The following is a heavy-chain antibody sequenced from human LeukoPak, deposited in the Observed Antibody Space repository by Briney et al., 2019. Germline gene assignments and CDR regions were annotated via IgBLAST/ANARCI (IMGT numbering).Heavy chain of an antibody. J-gene: IGHJ4*02. D-gene: IGHD1-26*01. CDR2: ITANGGRT. CDR1: GFTFSRYA. Sequence: PGGSLRLSCAASGFTFSRYAMHWVRQAPGKGLEWISFITANGGRTYYADSVKGRFTISRDNSKNSLYLQMNSLRTEDTALYYCAKDRDTTGFYWGQGTLVTVSS. CDR3: AKDRDTTGFY. V-gene: IGHV3-43*02.